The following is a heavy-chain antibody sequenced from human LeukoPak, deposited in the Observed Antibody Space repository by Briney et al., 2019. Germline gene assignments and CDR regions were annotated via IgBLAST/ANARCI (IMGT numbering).Heavy chain of an antibody. D-gene: IGHD6-19*01. CDR3: AREGYTSGWHSSYYYMDV. Sequence: SQTLSLTCTVSGSSISNTYYYWSWIRQPAGRGLEWIGRIYTSGNTNYNPSLKSRVTISVDMSENQFSLRLSSVTTADTAVYYCAREGYTSGWHSSYYYMDVWGKGTTVTVSS. J-gene: IGHJ6*03. V-gene: IGHV4-61*02. CDR2: IYTSGNT. CDR1: GSSISNTYYY.